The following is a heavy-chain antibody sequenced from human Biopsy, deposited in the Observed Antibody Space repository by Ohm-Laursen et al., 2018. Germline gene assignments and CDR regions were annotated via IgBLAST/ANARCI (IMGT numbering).Heavy chain of an antibody. D-gene: IGHD3-3*01. CDR3: ARDRWPHVTLLGLVVFDF. Sequence: PSVKVSCKASGYTFSMYAIIWVRQAPGQGLEWMGWSSAYNGKTNYAQKFQGRLTMTTDTSTSTAYMELRSLRSDDTAVYYCARDRWPHVTLLGLVVFDFWGQGTLVIVSS. J-gene: IGHJ4*02. CDR1: GYTFSMYA. CDR2: SSAYNGKT. V-gene: IGHV1-18*01.